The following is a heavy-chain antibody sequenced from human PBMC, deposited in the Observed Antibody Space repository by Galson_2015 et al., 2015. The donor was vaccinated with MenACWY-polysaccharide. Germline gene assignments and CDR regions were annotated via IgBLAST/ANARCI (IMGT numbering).Heavy chain of an antibody. D-gene: IGHD3-16*01. CDR2: IYYSGST. V-gene: IGHV4-59*01. CDR1: GDSISSSF. Sequence: ETLSLTCTVSGDSISSSFWNWFRQPPGKGLEWVGWIYYSGSTKYTPSLESRVTISLDASKNQFSLRLSSVTAADTAVYYCARTPRPDKTFGYFDYWGQGILVTVST. CDR3: ARTPRPDKTFGYFDY. J-gene: IGHJ4*02.